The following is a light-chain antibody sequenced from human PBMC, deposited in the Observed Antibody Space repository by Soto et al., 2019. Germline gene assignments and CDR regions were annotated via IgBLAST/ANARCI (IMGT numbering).Light chain of an antibody. CDR3: QQRSNWPWYT. CDR2: NAS. Sequence: EIVLTQSPATLSLSPGERATLSCRASQSVSSYLAWYQQKPGQAPRLLIYNASNRATGIPARFSGSGSGTDFTLTISSLEPEDFAVYDCQQRSNWPWYTLGQGTKLEIK. J-gene: IGKJ2*01. V-gene: IGKV3-11*01. CDR1: QSVSSY.